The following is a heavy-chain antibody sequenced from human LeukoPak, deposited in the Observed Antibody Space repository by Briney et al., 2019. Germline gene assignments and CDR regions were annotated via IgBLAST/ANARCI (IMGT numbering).Heavy chain of an antibody. J-gene: IGHJ6*03. Sequence: SETLSLTCTVSGGSISSYYWSWIRQPPGKGLEWIGYIYYSGSTNYNPSLKSRVTMSVDTSKNQFSLKLSSVTAADTAVYYCARDYYDSSGYSKYYYYYYMDVWGKGTTVTVSS. CDR3: ARDYYDSSGYSKYYYYYYMDV. V-gene: IGHV4-59*12. CDR1: GGSISSYY. CDR2: IYYSGST. D-gene: IGHD3-22*01.